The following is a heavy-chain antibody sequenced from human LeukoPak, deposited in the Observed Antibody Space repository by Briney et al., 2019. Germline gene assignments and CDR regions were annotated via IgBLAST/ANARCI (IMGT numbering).Heavy chain of an antibody. J-gene: IGHJ6*03. CDR3: ARVRTGGSYLGQDYYYYYYMDV. CDR1: GGSFSGYY. Sequence: KPSETLSLTCAVYGGSFSGYYWSWIRQPPGKGLEWIGEINHSGSTNYNPSLKSRVTISVDTSKNQFSLKLSSVTAADTAVYYCARVRTGGSYLGQDYYYYYYMDVWGKGTTVTVSS. CDR2: INHSGST. V-gene: IGHV4-34*01. D-gene: IGHD1-26*01.